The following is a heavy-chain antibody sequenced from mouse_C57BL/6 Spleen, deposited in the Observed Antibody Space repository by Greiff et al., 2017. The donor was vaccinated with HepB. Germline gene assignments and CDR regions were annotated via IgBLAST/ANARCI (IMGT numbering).Heavy chain of an antibody. Sequence: VQLQESGPGLVAPSQSLSITCTVSGFSLTSYGVDWVRQPPGKGLEWLGVMWGGGSTNYNSAHMSRLSISKDNSKSPVVLKMNSLQTDDTAMYYCAKHADYGSSPCGYFDVWGTGTTVTVSS. CDR3: AKHADYGSSPCGYFDV. J-gene: IGHJ1*03. D-gene: IGHD1-1*01. V-gene: IGHV2-9*01. CDR2: MWGGGST. CDR1: GFSLTSYG.